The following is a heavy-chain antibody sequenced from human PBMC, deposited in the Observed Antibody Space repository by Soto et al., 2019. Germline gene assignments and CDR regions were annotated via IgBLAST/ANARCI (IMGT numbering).Heavy chain of an antibody. J-gene: IGHJ4*02. V-gene: IGHV4-59*08. Sequence: QVQLQESGPGLVKPSETLSLTCTVSGGSISSYYWSWIRQPPGRGLEWIGYIYYSGSTNYNPSLKSRLTISVDTSTNQFSLKPSSVTAADTAVYYCAGSKGYCSGGSCYPYYFEYWGQGTLVTFSS. D-gene: IGHD2-15*01. CDR2: IYYSGST. CDR3: AGSKGYCSGGSCYPYYFEY. CDR1: GGSISSYY.